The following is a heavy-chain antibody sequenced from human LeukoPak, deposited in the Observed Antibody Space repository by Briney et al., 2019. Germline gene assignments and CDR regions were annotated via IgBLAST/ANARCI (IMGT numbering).Heavy chain of an antibody. CDR1: GFTFSIYG. CDR2: ISSRSTSK. V-gene: IGHV3-21*01. Sequence: GGSLRLSCAASGFTFSIYGMNWVRQAPGKGLEWVSFISSRSTSKYYADSVKGRFTISRDNAENSLYLQLTSLTAEDAAVYYCAREHYCTNGVCYPNFDYWGQGSLVTVSS. CDR3: AREHYCTNGVCYPNFDY. J-gene: IGHJ4*02. D-gene: IGHD2-8*01.